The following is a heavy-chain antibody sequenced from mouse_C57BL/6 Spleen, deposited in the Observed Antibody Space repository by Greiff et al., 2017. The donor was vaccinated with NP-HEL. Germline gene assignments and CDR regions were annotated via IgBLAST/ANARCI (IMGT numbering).Heavy chain of an antibody. D-gene: IGHD2-4*01. CDR1: GFNIKDDY. V-gene: IGHV14-4*01. J-gene: IGHJ2*01. CDR3: TYYDYDGV. Sequence: EVQLQQSGAELVRPGASVKLSCTASGFNIKDDYMHWVKQRPEQGLEWIGWIDPENGDTEYASKFQGKATITADTSSNTAYLQLSSLTSEDTAVYYCTYYDYDGVWGQGTTLTVSS. CDR2: IDPENGDT.